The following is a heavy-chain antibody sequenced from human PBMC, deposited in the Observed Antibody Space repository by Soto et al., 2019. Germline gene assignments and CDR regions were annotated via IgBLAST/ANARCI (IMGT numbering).Heavy chain of an antibody. Sequence: PSETLSLTCTVSGGSISSGGYYWSWIRQHPGKGLEWIGYIYYSGSTYYNPSLKSRVTISVDTSKNQFSLKLSSVTAADTAVYYCARERSYYYYGMDVWGQGTTVTVSS. J-gene: IGHJ6*02. CDR1: GGSISSGGYY. CDR2: IYYSGST. CDR3: ARERSYYYYGMDV. V-gene: IGHV4-31*03.